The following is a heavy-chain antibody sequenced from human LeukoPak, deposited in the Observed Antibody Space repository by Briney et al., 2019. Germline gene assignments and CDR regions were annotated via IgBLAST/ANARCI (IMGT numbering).Heavy chain of an antibody. Sequence: ASVKVSCKASGYTYTGYYMHWVRQAPGQGLEWMGRINPNSGGTNYAQKFQGRVTMTRDTSISTAYMELRSLRSDDTAVYYCAREIWTPRNGYSSGWYGHWGQGTLVTVSS. D-gene: IGHD6-19*01. CDR3: AREIWTPRNGYSSGWYGH. CDR2: INPNSGGT. J-gene: IGHJ5*02. V-gene: IGHV1-2*06. CDR1: GYTYTGYY.